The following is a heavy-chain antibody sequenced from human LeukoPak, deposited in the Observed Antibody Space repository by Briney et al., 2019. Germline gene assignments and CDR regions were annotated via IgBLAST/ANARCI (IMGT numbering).Heavy chain of an antibody. CDR1: GGSNSSSSYY. V-gene: IGHV4-39*07. Sequence: SETLSLTCTVSGGSNSSSSYYWGWIRQPPGKGLEWIGSIYYSGSTYYNPSLKSRVTISVDTSKNQFSLKLSSVTAADTAVYYCARDGITMVRGGIDAFDIWGQGTMVTVSS. CDR3: ARDGITMVRGGIDAFDI. CDR2: IYYSGST. J-gene: IGHJ3*02. D-gene: IGHD3-10*01.